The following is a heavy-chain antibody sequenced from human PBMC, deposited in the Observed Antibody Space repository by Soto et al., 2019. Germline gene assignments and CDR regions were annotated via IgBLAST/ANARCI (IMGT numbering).Heavy chain of an antibody. D-gene: IGHD6-6*01. V-gene: IGHV1-3*05. J-gene: IGHJ6*02. CDR3: ARARAHIYYYYGMDV. CDR2: INAGNGNT. CDR1: GYTFTSYA. Sequence: QVQLVQSGAEEKKPGASVKVSCKASGYTFTSYAMHWVRQAPGQRLEWMGWINAGNGNTKYSQKFQGRVTITRDTAASTAYMELSSLRSEDTAVYYCARARAHIYYYYGMDVWGQGTTVTVSS.